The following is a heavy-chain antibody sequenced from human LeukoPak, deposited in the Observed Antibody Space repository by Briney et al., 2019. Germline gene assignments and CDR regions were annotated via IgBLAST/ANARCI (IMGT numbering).Heavy chain of an antibody. CDR1: GFTFDNYA. V-gene: IGHV3-43*02. J-gene: IGHJ1*01. Sequence: GGSLRLSCAASGFTFDNYAIHWVRQVPGKSLEWVSLISADGRSTYYADSVKGRFTISRDNSKSSLYLQMRSLTTEDTAVYYCAKDGGWQLLRAEYFQHWGPGTLVTVSS. CDR2: ISADGRST. D-gene: IGHD2-15*01. CDR3: AKDGGWQLLRAEYFQH.